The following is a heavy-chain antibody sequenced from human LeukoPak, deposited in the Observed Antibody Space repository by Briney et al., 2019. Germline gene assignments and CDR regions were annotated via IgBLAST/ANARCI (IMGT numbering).Heavy chain of an antibody. CDR2: INPNSGGT. V-gene: IGHV1-2*02. J-gene: IGHJ5*02. CDR1: GYTFTGYY. CDR3: ARGYCSRTSCYVVSYNWFDP. D-gene: IGHD2-2*01. Sequence: ASVKVSCKASGYTFTGYYIHWVRQAPGQGLEWMGWINPNSGGTNYAQKFQGRVTMTRDTSISTAYMELSRLRSDDTDVYYCARGYCSRTSCYVVSYNWFDPWGQGTLVTVSS.